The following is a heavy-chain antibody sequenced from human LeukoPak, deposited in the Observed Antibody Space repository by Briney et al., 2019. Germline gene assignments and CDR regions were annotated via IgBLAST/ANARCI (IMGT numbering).Heavy chain of an antibody. D-gene: IGHD1-26*01. CDR2: IIPIFGTA. CDR1: GYTFIGYY. Sequence: ASVKVSCKTSGYTFIGYYMHWVRQAPGQGLEWMGGIIPIFGTANYAQKFQGRVTITADESTSTAYMELGSLRSDDTAVYYCASLYDIVGTTVDYWGQGTLVTVSS. J-gene: IGHJ4*02. V-gene: IGHV1-69*13. CDR3: ASLYDIVGTTVDY.